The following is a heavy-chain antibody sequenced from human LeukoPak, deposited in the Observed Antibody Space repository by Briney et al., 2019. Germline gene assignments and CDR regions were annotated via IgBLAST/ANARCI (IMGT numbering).Heavy chain of an antibody. V-gene: IGHV3-74*03. CDR2: INSDGSSI. J-gene: IGHJ4*02. CDR1: GFPFSSYW. CDR3: AREGRVSGYDFDC. D-gene: IGHD5-12*01. Sequence: GALRLSCAASGFPFSSYWMHWVRQAPGKGLVWVSRINSDGSSITYADSVKGRFTISRDNAKNTMYLQMNSLRVEDTAVYYCAREGRVSGYDFDCWGQGTLVTVSS.